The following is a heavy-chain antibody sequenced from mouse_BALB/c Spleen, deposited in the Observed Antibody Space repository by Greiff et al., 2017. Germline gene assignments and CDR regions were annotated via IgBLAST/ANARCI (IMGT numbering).Heavy chain of an antibody. CDR2: IWAGGST. D-gene: IGHD3-1*01. V-gene: IGHV2-9*02. CDR3: ARGGYSSGYWFAY. CDR1: GFSLTSYG. J-gene: IGHJ3*01. Sequence: QVQLQQSGPGLVAPSQSLSITCTVSGFSLTSYGVHWVRQPPGKGLEWLGVIWAGGSTNYNSALMSRLSISKDNSKSQVFLKMNSLQTDDTAMYYCARGGYSSGYWFAYWGQGTLVTVSA.